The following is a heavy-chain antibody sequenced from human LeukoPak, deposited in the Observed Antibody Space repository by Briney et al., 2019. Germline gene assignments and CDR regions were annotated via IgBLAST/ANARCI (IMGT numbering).Heavy chain of an antibody. CDR2: ISSSSSYI. Sequence: PGGSLRLSCAASGFTFSSYWMSWVRQAPGKGLEWVSSISSSSSYIYYADSVKGRFTISRDNANNSLYLQMNSLRTEDTALYYCAKIDKGRDDWGQGTLVTVSS. CDR3: AKIDKGRDD. D-gene: IGHD2-21*01. V-gene: IGHV3-21*04. J-gene: IGHJ4*02. CDR1: GFTFSSYW.